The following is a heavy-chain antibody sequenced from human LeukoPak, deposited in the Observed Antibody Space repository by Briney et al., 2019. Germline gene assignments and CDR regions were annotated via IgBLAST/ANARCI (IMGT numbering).Heavy chain of an antibody. D-gene: IGHD3-10*01. Sequence: SVKVSCKASGGTFSIYAISWVRQAPGQGLEWMGGIIPIFGTANYAQKFQGRVTITTDESTSTAYMELSSLRSEDTAVYYCASTRDPSFGESTYYMDVWGKGTTVTVSS. V-gene: IGHV1-69*05. J-gene: IGHJ6*03. CDR2: IIPIFGTA. CDR3: ASTRDPSFGESTYYMDV. CDR1: GGTFSIYA.